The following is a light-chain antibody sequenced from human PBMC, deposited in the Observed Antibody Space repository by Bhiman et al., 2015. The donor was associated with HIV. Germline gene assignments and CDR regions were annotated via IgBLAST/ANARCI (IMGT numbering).Light chain of an antibody. CDR1: TSDVGNYRL. CDR3: SSYASSSTLV. J-gene: IGLJ2*01. V-gene: IGLV2-23*02. CDR2: EVS. Sequence: QSALTQPASVSGSPGQSITISCTGTTSDVGNYRLVSWYQQHPGKAPKLILFEVSKRPSGVSNRFSGSKSDTTASLTISGLQAEDEADYYCSSYASSSTLVFGGGTQLTVL.